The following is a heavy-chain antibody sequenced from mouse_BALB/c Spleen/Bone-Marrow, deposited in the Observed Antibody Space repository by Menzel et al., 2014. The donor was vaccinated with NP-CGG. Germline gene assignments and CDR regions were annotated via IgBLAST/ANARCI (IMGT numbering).Heavy chain of an antibody. J-gene: IGHJ3*01. Sequence: EVKLQESGPELVKPGASVKTSCKTSGYTFTEYTMHWVKQSHGKSLEWIGGINPNNGGTSYNQKFKGKATLTVDKSSSTAYMELRSLTPEDSAVYYCARSYGYERSWFAYWGQGTLVTVSA. V-gene: IGHV1-18*01. CDR2: INPNNGGT. D-gene: IGHD2-2*01. CDR3: ARSYGYERSWFAY. CDR1: GYTFTEYT.